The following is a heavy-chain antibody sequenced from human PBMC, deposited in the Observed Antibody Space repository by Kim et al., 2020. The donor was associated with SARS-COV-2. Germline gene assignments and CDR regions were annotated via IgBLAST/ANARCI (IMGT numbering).Heavy chain of an antibody. CDR1: GFTFSTYE. CDR3: AREGDNEGGYFDY. CDR2: TSRSAETK. Sequence: GGSLRLSCAASGFTFSTYEMNWVRQAPGKGPEWISYTSRSAETKSYADSVKGRFTFYRDNTKNSLFLQMNSLRAEDTAVYYCAREGDNEGGYFDYWGQGTLVTVSS. V-gene: IGHV3-48*03. D-gene: IGHD2-21*02. J-gene: IGHJ4*02.